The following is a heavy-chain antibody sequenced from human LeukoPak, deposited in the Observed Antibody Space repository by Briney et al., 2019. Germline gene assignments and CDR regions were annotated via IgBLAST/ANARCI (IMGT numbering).Heavy chain of an antibody. J-gene: IGHJ4*02. CDR3: ARQGAAGKADY. V-gene: IGHV4-39*01. D-gene: IGHD6-13*01. Sequence: SETLSLTCTVSGGSISGSPYYWGWIRQAPGKGLEWIGNMYYIGTTYYSPSLKSRVTISVDTSKNQFSLKVSSVTAADTSVYYCARQGAAGKADYWGQGILVIVSS. CDR2: MYYIGTT. CDR1: GGSISGSPYY.